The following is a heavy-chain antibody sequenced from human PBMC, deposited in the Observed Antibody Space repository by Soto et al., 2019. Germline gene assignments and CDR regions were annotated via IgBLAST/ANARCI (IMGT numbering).Heavy chain of an antibody. Sequence: GGSQRLSCEGSGFIFSNNGMHWVRQAPGKGLEWVAFMSYDGSAKFLADSVKGRFTISRDNSKSPLFLHMSSLRAEDTAMYYCAIVRVADSPLDHWGQGTLWTVSS. CDR1: GFIFSNNG. CDR2: MSYDGSAK. V-gene: IGHV3-30*02. J-gene: IGHJ4*02. CDR3: AIVRVADSPLDH. D-gene: IGHD3-10*02.